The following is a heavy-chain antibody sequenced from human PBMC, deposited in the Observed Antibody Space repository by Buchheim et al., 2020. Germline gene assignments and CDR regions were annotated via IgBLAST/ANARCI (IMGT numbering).Heavy chain of an antibody. CDR1: GGSFSGYY. Sequence: QVQLQESGPGLVKPSETLSLTCAVYGGSFSGYYWSWIRQPPGKGLEWIGEINHSGSTNYDPSLKSRVTISVDTSKNQFSLKLSSVTAADTAVYYCARSYYYYYGMDVWGQGTT. V-gene: IGHV4-34*01. CDR3: ARSYYYYYGMDV. CDR2: INHSGST. J-gene: IGHJ6*02.